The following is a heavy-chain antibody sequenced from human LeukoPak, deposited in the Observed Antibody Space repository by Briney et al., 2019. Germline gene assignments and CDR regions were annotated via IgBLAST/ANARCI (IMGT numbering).Heavy chain of an antibody. D-gene: IGHD3-10*01. J-gene: IGHJ4*02. Sequence: PGGSLRLSCAASGFTFTSYWMHWVRQAPGKGLVWVSRINSDGSSTTYADSVKGRFTISRDNAKNTLFLQMGSLRAEDMAVYYCAREPTTYGSGSSFDYWGQGTLVTVSS. CDR2: INSDGSST. V-gene: IGHV3-74*01. CDR1: GFTFTSYW. CDR3: AREPTTYGSGSSFDY.